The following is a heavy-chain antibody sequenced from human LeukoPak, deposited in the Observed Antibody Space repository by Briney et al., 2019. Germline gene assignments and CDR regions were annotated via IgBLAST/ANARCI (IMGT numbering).Heavy chain of an antibody. J-gene: IGHJ4*02. CDR3: AKGDRNGWYFDY. D-gene: IGHD6-19*01. CDR1: GFTFSSYA. Sequence: GGSLRLSCAASGFTFSSYAMSWVRQAPGKGLEWVSAISGSGGSTYYADSVKGRFTISRDNSKNTLYLQMNSLRAEDTALYYCAKGDRNGWYFDYWGLGTLVTVSS. CDR2: ISGSGGST. V-gene: IGHV3-23*01.